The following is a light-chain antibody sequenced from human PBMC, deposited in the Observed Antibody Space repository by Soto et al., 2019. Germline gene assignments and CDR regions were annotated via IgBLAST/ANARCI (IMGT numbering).Light chain of an antibody. J-gene: IGLJ2*01. CDR3: SSYAGLGV. Sequence: QSALTQPPSASGSPGQSVTISCTGTSSDVGGYNYVSWYQQHPGKAPKLMIYEVSKRPSGVPDRFSGSKSGNTASLTVSGLQAEDEDDYYCSSYAGLGVFGGGTKLTVL. CDR1: SSDVGGYNY. V-gene: IGLV2-8*01. CDR2: EVS.